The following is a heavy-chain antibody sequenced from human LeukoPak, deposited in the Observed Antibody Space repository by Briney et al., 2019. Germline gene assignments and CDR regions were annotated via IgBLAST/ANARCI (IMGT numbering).Heavy chain of an antibody. CDR2: IYSGGSK. CDR3: ARQAIAMVRGVIGY. CDR1: GFTCSSYS. D-gene: IGHD3-10*01. V-gene: IGHV3-66*04. J-gene: IGHJ4*02. Sequence: PGGSLRLSCAASGFTCSSYSMNWVRQAPGKGLEWVSVIYSGGSKYYADSVKGRFTISRDNSKNTVYLQMNSLRAEDTAVYYCARQAIAMVRGVIGYWGQGTLVTVSS.